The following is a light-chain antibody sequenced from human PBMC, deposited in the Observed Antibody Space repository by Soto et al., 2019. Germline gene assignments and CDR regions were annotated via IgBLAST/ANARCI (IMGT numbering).Light chain of an antibody. CDR1: QSVSSSY. Sequence: EIVLTQSPGTLSWSPGERATLSCRASQSVSSSYLAWYQQKPGQAPRLLIYGAYSRATVIPDRFSGSGSGIVFTRSISRLEAEDLAVYYCKQYVSSPPFPFGGGTKVEIK. CDR3: KQYVSSPPFP. V-gene: IGKV3-20*01. J-gene: IGKJ4*01. CDR2: GAY.